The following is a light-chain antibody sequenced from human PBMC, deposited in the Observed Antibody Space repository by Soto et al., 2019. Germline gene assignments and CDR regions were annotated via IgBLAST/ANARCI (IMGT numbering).Light chain of an antibody. CDR3: SSYTTSNTRQIV. Sequence: QSVLTQPPSASGTHGQRVTISCSGSSSNFASNSVYWYQQVPGTAPKLLIYKSNQRPSGVPDRFSGSKSGTSASLTISGLQPEDEADYYCSSYTTSNTRQIVFGTGTKVTVL. J-gene: IGLJ1*01. V-gene: IGLV1-44*01. CDR1: SSNFASNS. CDR2: KSN.